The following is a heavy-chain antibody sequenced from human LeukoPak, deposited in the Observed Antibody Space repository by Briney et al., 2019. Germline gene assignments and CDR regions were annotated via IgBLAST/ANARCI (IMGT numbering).Heavy chain of an antibody. CDR3: ARYRSSVLAHYYYYYMDV. J-gene: IGHJ6*03. D-gene: IGHD6-13*01. CDR1: GYTFTGYY. V-gene: IGHV1-2*06. CDR2: INPNSGGT. Sequence: ASVKVSCKASGYTFTGYYMHWVRQAPGQGLEWMGRINPNSGGTNYAQKFQGSVTMTRDTSISTAYMELSRLRSDDTAVYYCARYRSSVLAHYYYYYMDVWGKGTTVTVSS.